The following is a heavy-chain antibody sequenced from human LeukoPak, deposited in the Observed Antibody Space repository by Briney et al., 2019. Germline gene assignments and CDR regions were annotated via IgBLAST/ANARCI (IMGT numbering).Heavy chain of an antibody. V-gene: IGHV3-64*01. J-gene: IGHJ4*02. D-gene: IGHD3-10*01. CDR2: ISSNGGST. Sequence: GGSLRLPCAASGFTFSSYAMHWVRQAPGKGLEYVSAISSNGGSTYYANSVKGRFTISRDNSKNTLYLQMGSLRAEDMAVYYCARTTHTYYYGSGSPLFDYWGQGTLVTVSS. CDR1: GFTFSSYA. CDR3: ARTTHTYYYGSGSPLFDY.